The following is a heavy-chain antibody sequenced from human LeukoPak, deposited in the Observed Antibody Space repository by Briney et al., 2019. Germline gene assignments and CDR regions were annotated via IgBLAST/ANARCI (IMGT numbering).Heavy chain of an antibody. D-gene: IGHD6-6*01. CDR1: GFRFIDYG. J-gene: IGHJ4*02. CDR3: ARELRIAARPFHFDY. V-gene: IGHV3-20*04. CDR2: IDWSGTTT. Sequence: GGSLRLSCAASGFRFIDYGMTWVRQAPGKGLEWVSGIDWSGTTTAYADSVKGRFTISRDNAKNSLYLQMNSLRAEDTAVYCCARELRIAARPFHFDYWGQGTLVTVSS.